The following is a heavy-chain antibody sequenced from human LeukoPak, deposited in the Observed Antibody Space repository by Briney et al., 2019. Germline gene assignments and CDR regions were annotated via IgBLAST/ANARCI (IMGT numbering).Heavy chain of an antibody. CDR2: INPNTGGT. CDR1: GYTFTDYF. CDR3: ARDGFQGMILYVVYYMDV. J-gene: IGHJ6*03. Sequence: ASVKVSCKVSGYTFTDYFIQWVRQAPGQGPEWMGRINPNTGGTNYAQKFQGRVTFTIDTSTNTAYMELSRLRPDDTAVYYCARDGFQGMILYVVYYMDVWGKGTTVTVSS. D-gene: IGHD2-21*01. V-gene: IGHV1-2*06.